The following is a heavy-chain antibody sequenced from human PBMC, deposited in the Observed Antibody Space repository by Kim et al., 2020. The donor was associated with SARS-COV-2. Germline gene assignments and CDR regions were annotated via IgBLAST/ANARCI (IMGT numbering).Heavy chain of an antibody. D-gene: IGHD6-19*01. J-gene: IGHJ5*01. CDR1: GFSFTSRA. V-gene: IGHV3-23*01. CDR3: AKDHPSDGWPAFDS. CDR2: INNRGNS. Sequence: GGSLRLSCVASGFSFTSRALSWVRQAPGGGLEWVASINNRGNSYYADSVVGLFTVSRDISKSTLYLQMDSLRIDETAVYYCAKDHPSDGWPAFDSWGQGTLVSVSS.